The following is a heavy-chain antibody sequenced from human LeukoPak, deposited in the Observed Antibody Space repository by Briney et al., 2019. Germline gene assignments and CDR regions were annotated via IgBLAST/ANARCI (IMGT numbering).Heavy chain of an antibody. V-gene: IGHV1-8*01. Sequence: KLSCNAAEKALTSDEIDKSRHLGGHRLNKIKWMNPNSGNTGYAQKFQGRVTMTRNTSISTAYMELSSLRSEDTAVYYCARGRAAAARGRRSWFDPWGQGTLVTVSS. D-gene: IGHD2-2*01. CDR2: MNPNSGNT. CDR1: EKALTSDE. CDR3: ARGRAAAARGRRSWFDP. J-gene: IGHJ5*02.